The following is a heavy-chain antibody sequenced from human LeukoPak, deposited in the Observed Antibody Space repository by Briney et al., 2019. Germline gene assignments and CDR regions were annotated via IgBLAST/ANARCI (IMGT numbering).Heavy chain of an antibody. CDR3: ARDYCTNGVCYPWTD. J-gene: IGHJ4*02. V-gene: IGHV1-2*02. CDR1: GYTFTGYY. D-gene: IGHD2-8*01. CDR2: INPNSGGT. Sequence: ASVKVSCKASGYTFTGYYMHWVRQAPGQGLEWMGWINPNSGGTNYAQKFQGRVTMTRDTSISTAYMELSSLRSEDTAVYYCARDYCTNGVCYPWTDWGQGTLVTVSS.